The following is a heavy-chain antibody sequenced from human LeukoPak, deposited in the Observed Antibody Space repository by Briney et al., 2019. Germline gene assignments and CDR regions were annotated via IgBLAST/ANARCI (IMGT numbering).Heavy chain of an antibody. CDR1: GGSISSSSYY. CDR2: IYTSGST. Sequence: SETLSLTCTVSGGSISSSSYYWGWIRQPPGKGLEWIGRIYTSGSTNYNPSLKSRVTISVDTSKNQFSLKLSSVTAADTAVYYCAREPAATLIFDYWGQGTLVTVSS. CDR3: AREPAATLIFDY. D-gene: IGHD6-13*01. J-gene: IGHJ4*02. V-gene: IGHV4-39*07.